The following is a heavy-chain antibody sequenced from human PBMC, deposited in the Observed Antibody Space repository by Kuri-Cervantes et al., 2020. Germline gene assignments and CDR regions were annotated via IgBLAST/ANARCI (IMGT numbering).Heavy chain of an antibody. D-gene: IGHD1-26*01. J-gene: IGHJ3*02. Sequence: SETLSLTCTVSGGSVGSGSFFWGWIRQPPGKGLEWIGYIYYTGDTNYNPSLKSRITISRDASKNQFSLNLRSVTAADTAVYYCAREVGAGAFDIWGQGTMVTVSS. CDR2: IYYTGDT. CDR1: GGSVGSGSFF. CDR3: AREVGAGAFDI. V-gene: IGHV4-61*01.